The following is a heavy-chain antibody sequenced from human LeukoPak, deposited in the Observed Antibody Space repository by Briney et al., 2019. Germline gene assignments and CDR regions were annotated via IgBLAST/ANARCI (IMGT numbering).Heavy chain of an antibody. CDR1: GFTFSSYS. J-gene: IGHJ3*02. Sequence: GGSLRLSCAASGFTFSSYSMNWVRQAPGKGLEWVSSISSCSSSYIYYADSVKGRFTISRDNAKNSLYLQMNSLRAEDTAVYYCARDMVRYFDERDYAFDIWGQGTMVTVSS. CDR2: ISSCSSSYI. D-gene: IGHD3-9*01. V-gene: IGHV3-21*01. CDR3: ARDMVRYFDERDYAFDI.